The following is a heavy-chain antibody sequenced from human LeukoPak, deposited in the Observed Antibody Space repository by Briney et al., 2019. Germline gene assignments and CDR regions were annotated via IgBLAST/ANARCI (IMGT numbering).Heavy chain of an antibody. Sequence: GGSLRLSCAAFGFTFRSYGMHWVRQARGKGLEWMAFIQYDGSNKYYADSVKGRFTISRDNSKNTLDLQMDSLRPEDTAVYYCARWIGAAGIEYHYYMDVWGRGTTVTVSS. D-gene: IGHD6-13*01. CDR2: IQYDGSNK. V-gene: IGHV3-30*02. CDR3: ARWIGAAGIEYHYYMDV. J-gene: IGHJ6*03. CDR1: GFTFRSYG.